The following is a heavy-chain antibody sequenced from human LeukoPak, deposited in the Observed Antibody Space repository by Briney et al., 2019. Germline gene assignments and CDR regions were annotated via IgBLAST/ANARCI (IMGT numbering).Heavy chain of an antibody. D-gene: IGHD3-10*01. Sequence: GGSLRLSCAASGFTVSSNYMSWVRQAPGKGLEWVSVIYRGGSTYYADSVEGRFTISRDNSKSTLYLQMNSLRAEDTAVYYCAREDGSGSYYNPYYYYYGMDVWGQGTTVTVSS. V-gene: IGHV3-66*01. CDR2: IYRGGST. J-gene: IGHJ6*02. CDR3: AREDGSGSYYNPYYYYYGMDV. CDR1: GFTVSSNY.